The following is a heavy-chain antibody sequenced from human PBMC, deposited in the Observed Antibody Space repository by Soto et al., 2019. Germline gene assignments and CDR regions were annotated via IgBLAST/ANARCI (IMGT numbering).Heavy chain of an antibody. CDR3: ARAQRGYSSSSFSIDY. J-gene: IGHJ4*02. CDR1: GFTFSSYG. CDR2: ITSSSTYI. V-gene: IGHV3-21*01. Sequence: PGGSLRLSCAASGFTFSSYGMNWVRQAPGKGLEWVSSITSSSTYIYYADSVRGRFTISRDNAKNSLYLQMNSLRAEDTAVYYCARAQRGYSSSSFSIDYWGQGTLVTVSS. D-gene: IGHD6-6*01.